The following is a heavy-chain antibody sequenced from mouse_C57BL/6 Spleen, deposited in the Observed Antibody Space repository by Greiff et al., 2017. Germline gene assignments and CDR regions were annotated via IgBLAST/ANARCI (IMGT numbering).Heavy chain of an antibody. D-gene: IGHD1-1*01. CDR1: GFTFSDYG. Sequence: EVKLVESGGGLVKPGGSLKLSCAASGFTFSDYGMHWVRQAPEKGLEWVAYISSGSSTIYYADTVKGRITISRVNAKNTLFLQMTSLRSEDTAMYYCARGYYGSSYWCFDVWGTGTTVTVSS. V-gene: IGHV5-17*01. CDR2: ISSGSSTI. J-gene: IGHJ1*03. CDR3: ARGYYGSSYWCFDV.